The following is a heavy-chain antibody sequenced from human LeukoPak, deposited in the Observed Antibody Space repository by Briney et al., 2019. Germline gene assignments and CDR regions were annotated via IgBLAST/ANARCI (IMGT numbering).Heavy chain of an antibody. Sequence: GEALQISCKGSGYNFTSYWIGWVRQLPGKGLEWMGIIYPGYSDTRYSPSFQGQVTISADKSISTAYLQWSSLKASDTAMYYCARQGGYYDSSGLDYWGQGTLVTVSS. CDR1: GYNFTSYW. CDR2: IYPGYSDT. D-gene: IGHD3-22*01. V-gene: IGHV5-51*01. CDR3: ARQGGYYDSSGLDY. J-gene: IGHJ4*02.